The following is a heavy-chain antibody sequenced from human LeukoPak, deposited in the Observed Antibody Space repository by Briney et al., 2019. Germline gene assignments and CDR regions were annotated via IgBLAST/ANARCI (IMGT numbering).Heavy chain of an antibody. CDR2: ISSSSNNI. Sequence: GGSLRLSCAASGFPFNAYWMTWIRQAPGKGLEWVSYISSSSNNIHYANSVRGRFTISRDNAKNSVYLQMNSLRAEDTAIYYCARAAGWFDPWGQGTLVTVSS. CDR3: ARAAGWFDP. V-gene: IGHV3-11*01. CDR1: GFPFNAYW. J-gene: IGHJ5*02.